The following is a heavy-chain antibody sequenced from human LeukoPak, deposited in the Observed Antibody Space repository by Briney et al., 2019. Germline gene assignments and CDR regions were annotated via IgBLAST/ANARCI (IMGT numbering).Heavy chain of an antibody. Sequence: GASVKVSCKASGYTFTSYDINWVRQATGQGLEWMGWMKPNSGNTGYAQKFQGRVTMTRNTSISTAYMELSSLRSEDTAVYYCARGLSSGWYSDYWGQGTLVTVSS. CDR1: GYTFTSYD. D-gene: IGHD6-19*01. CDR2: MKPNSGNT. V-gene: IGHV1-8*01. CDR3: ARGLSSGWYSDY. J-gene: IGHJ4*02.